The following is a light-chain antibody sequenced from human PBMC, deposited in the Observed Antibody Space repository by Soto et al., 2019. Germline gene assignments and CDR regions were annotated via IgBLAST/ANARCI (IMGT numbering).Light chain of an antibody. CDR3: QQRSNWPPL. V-gene: IGKV3-11*01. CDR2: GAS. CDR1: QSVRSN. J-gene: IGKJ5*01. Sequence: EIVMTQSPATLSVSPGERVTLSCRASQSVRSNLAWYQQKPGQAPRLLIHGASNRATGIPARFSGSGSGTDFTLTISSLEPEDFAVYYCQQRSNWPPLFGQGTRLEIK.